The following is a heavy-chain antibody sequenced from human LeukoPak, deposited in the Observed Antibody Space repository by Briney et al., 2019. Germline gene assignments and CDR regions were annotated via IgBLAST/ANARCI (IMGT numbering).Heavy chain of an antibody. D-gene: IGHD5-12*01. CDR1: GASISSNKW. V-gene: IGHV4-4*02. Sequence: SGTLSLTCAVSGASISSNKWWNWVRQPPGKGLEWIGEIYHSGSTNYNPSLMSRVTISVDKSKNQFSLKLSSVTAADTAVYYCAREESRGYYYYGMDVWGQGTTVTVSS. CDR3: AREESRGYYYYGMDV. CDR2: IYHSGST. J-gene: IGHJ6*02.